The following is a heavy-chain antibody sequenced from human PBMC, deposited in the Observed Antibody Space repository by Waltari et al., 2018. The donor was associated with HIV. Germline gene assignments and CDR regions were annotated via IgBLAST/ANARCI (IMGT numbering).Heavy chain of an antibody. CDR3: ARSHYDSSGSLLDWYLDL. J-gene: IGHJ2*01. CDR2: INHRGTT. V-gene: IGHV4-34*01. Sequence: QVQLQQWGAGLLKPSETLSLTCAVSGGSFSDYYWTWIRQPPGKGLEWIGEINHRGTTNSNPSLKSRVTISVDTSKNQFSLKLSSVTAADTAVYYCARSHYDSSGSLLDWYLDLWGRGTLVTVSS. CDR1: GGSFSDYY. D-gene: IGHD3-22*01.